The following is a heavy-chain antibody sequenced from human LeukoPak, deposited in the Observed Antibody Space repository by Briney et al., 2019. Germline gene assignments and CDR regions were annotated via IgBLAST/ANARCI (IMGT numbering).Heavy chain of an antibody. CDR1: GFTFSTYG. Sequence: GGSLRLSCAASGFTFSTYGMIRYDGRNKYYADSVKGRFTISRDNAKNSLYLQMNSLRAEDTAVYYCAQSGGSSSVNWFDPWGQGTLVTVSS. V-gene: IGHV3-30*02. CDR2: RYDGRNK. D-gene: IGHD6-6*01. J-gene: IGHJ5*02. CDR3: AQSGGSSSVNWFDP.